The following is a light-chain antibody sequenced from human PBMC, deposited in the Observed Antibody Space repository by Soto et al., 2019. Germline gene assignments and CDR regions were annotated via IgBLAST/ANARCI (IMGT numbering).Light chain of an antibody. CDR2: AAS. V-gene: IGKV1-6*01. CDR1: QGIRND. J-gene: IGKJ3*01. Sequence: AIQMTQSPSSLSASVGDRVTITCRASQGIRNDLAWYQQKPGKAPKLLIYAASSLQSGVPSRFSGSGSGTDFTLTISSLQPEDFVTYYCLQDYNYPFTFGPGTKVDIK. CDR3: LQDYNYPFT.